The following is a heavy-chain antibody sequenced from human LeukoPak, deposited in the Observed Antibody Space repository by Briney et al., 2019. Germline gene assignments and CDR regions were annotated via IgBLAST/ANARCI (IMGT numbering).Heavy chain of an antibody. V-gene: IGHV1-18*01. CDR3: AREYGTITIFGEDAFDI. D-gene: IGHD3-3*01. J-gene: IGHJ3*02. Sequence: ASVKVSCKASGYTFTSYGISWVRQAPGQGLEWMGWISAYNGNTNYAQKLQGRVTMTTDTSTSTAYMELRSLRSDDTAVYYCAREYGTITIFGEDAFDIWGQGTMVTVSS. CDR2: ISAYNGNT. CDR1: GYTFTSYG.